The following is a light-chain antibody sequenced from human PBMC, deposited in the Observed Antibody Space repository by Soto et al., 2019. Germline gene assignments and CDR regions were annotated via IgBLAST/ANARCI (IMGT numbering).Light chain of an antibody. CDR2: LAS. J-gene: IGKJ5*01. Sequence: DIQMTQSPSSLSASVGARVTITCRASQGISNSLAWYQQKPGKVPKLLIYLASTLQLGVPSRFSGSGSETEFTLTISRLQPDDFATYFCHSRAFGQGTRLE. V-gene: IGKV1-27*01. CDR3: HSRA. CDR1: QGISNS.